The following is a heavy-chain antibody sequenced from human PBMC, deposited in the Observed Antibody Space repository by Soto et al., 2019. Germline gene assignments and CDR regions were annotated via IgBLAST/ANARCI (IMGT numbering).Heavy chain of an antibody. Sequence: QVQLVQSGAEVKKPGASVKVSCKASGYTFTSYDINWVRQATGQGLEWMGWMNPNSGNTGYAQKFQGRVTMTRNTSISTAYMELSSLRSEDTAVYYCARETSSGWPYYYYYTDVWGKGTTVTVSS. CDR1: GYTFTSYD. CDR2: MNPNSGNT. CDR3: ARETSSGWPYYYYYTDV. J-gene: IGHJ6*03. V-gene: IGHV1-8*01. D-gene: IGHD6-19*01.